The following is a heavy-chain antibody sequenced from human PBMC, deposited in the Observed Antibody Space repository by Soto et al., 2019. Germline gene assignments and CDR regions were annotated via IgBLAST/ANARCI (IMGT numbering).Heavy chain of an antibody. D-gene: IGHD5-18*01. J-gene: IGHJ4*02. CDR1: GFTFTSSA. CDR2: IVVGSGNT. CDR3: AADGYSYGYYDY. V-gene: IGHV1-58*02. Sequence: AVKVSCKASGFTFTSSAMQWVRQARGQRLEWIGWIVVGSGNTNYAQKFQERVTITRDMSTSTAYMELSSLRSEDTAVYYCAADGYSYGYYDYWGQGTLVTVSS.